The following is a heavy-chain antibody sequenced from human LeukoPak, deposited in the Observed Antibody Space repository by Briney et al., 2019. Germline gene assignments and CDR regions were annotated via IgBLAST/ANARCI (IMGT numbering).Heavy chain of an antibody. D-gene: IGHD3-22*01. CDR3: ARSYYYDSSGYFDY. V-gene: IGHV4-59*01. CDR1: GGSISTYY. CDR2: IYYSGST. Sequence: SETLSLTCTVSGGSISTYYWSWIRQPPGKGLEWIGYIYYSGSTNYNPSLKSRVTISVDTSKNQFSLKLSSVTAADTAVYYCARSYYYDSSGYFDYWGQGTLVTVSS. J-gene: IGHJ4*02.